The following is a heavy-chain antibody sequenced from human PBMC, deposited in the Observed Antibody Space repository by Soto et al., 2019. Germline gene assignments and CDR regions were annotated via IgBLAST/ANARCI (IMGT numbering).Heavy chain of an antibody. J-gene: IGHJ4*02. Sequence: QVQLVQSGAEVKKPGSSVKVSCKTSGGTLDTYTFRWVRQAPGQGLEWVGRFIPILGLTNYAQKFQGRLTFTADKSTSTAYMDLSGLTSEDTAVYYCAGVRRDYFDSGGQGTLVTVSS. CDR3: AGVRRDYFDS. CDR2: FIPILGLT. CDR1: GGTLDTYT. V-gene: IGHV1-69*02. D-gene: IGHD3-10*01.